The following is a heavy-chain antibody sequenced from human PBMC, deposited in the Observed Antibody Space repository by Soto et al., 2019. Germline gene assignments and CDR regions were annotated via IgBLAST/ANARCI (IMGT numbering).Heavy chain of an antibody. CDR2: IYYSGST. V-gene: IGHV4-59*01. D-gene: IGHD3-3*01. Sequence: QVQLQESGPGLVKPSETLSLTCTVSGGSISSYYWSWIRQPPGKGLEWIGYIYYSGSTNYNPSLKSRVTISVDTSKSQFSLKLSSATATDQAVYYCARGRRITLFGVGNDEYFQHWGQGTLVTVSS. CDR3: ARGRRITLFGVGNDEYFQH. CDR1: GGSISSYY. J-gene: IGHJ1*01.